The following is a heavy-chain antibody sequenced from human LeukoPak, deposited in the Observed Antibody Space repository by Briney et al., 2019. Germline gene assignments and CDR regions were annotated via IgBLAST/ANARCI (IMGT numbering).Heavy chain of an antibody. CDR1: GGTFSSYA. CDR2: IIPIFGTA. V-gene: IGHV1-69*05. J-gene: IGHJ3*02. D-gene: IGHD7-27*01. Sequence: ASVKVSCKASGGTFSSYAISWVRQAPGQGLEWMGGIIPIFGTANYAQKFQGRVTITTDESTSTAYMELSSLRSEDTAVYYCATQLGNSFLGDAFDIWGQGTMVTVSS. CDR3: ATQLGNSFLGDAFDI.